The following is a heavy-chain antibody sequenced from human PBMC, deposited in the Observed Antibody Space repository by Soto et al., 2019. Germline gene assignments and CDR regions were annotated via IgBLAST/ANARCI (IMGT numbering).Heavy chain of an antibody. CDR1: GYTFTSYV. Sequence: ASVKVSCKASGYTFTSYVIRWVRQAPGQGLEWMGWISAYNGNTNYSQKFQGRVTITTDTSASTAYMELSSLRSEDTAVYYCARDLGGWPDYWGQGTLVTVS. V-gene: IGHV1-18*01. J-gene: IGHJ4*02. CDR2: ISAYNGNT. D-gene: IGHD2-15*01. CDR3: ARDLGGWPDY.